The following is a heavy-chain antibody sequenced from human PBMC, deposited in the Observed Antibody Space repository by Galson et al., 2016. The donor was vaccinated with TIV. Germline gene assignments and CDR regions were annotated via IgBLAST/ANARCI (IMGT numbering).Heavy chain of an antibody. J-gene: IGHJ4*02. D-gene: IGHD5-18*01. Sequence: VQLQESGPGLVKPSQTLSLTCTVSGGSVTSSHWSWIRQPAGKGLEWVGRVYPSGNTHYSPSLKSRVTMSLDTSKSQFSLNLMSGTAADTAVYYCAKEGYSYRLSWGQGILVTVSS. CDR2: VYPSGNT. CDR1: GGSVTSSH. V-gene: IGHV4-4*07. CDR3: AKEGYSYRLS.